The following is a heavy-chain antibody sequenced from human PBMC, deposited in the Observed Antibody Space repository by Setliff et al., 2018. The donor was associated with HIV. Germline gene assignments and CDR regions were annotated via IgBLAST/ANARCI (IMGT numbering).Heavy chain of an antibody. CDR3: AREKGNVDSSMVLYYYYGMDV. CDR1: GGSFSSFI. Sequence: RASVKVSCKASGGSFSSFIISWVRQAPGQGLEWMGGIIPALGTANYAQKFQGRVTMTADESTSTVYMELSSLRSEDTAIYYCAREKGNVDSSMVLYYYYGMDVWGQGTTVTVSS. D-gene: IGHD5-18*01. CDR2: IIPALGTA. V-gene: IGHV1-69*13. J-gene: IGHJ6*02.